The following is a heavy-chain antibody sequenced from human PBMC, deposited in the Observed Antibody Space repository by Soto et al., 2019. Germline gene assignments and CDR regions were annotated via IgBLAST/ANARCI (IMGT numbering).Heavy chain of an antibody. CDR3: ARVGGSRWLQPY. D-gene: IGHD5-12*01. Sequence: PSETLSLTCTVSGGSISSGDYYWSWIRQPPGKGLEWIGYIYYSGSTYYNPSLKSRVTISVDTSKNQFSLKLSSVTAADTAVYYCARVGGSRWLQPYWGQGTLVTVSS. CDR2: IYYSGST. CDR1: GGSISSGDYY. J-gene: IGHJ4*02. V-gene: IGHV4-30-4*01.